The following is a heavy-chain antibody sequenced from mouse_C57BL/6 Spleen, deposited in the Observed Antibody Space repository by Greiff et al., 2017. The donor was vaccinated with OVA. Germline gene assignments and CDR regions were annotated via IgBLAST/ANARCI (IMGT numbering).Heavy chain of an antibody. CDR2: IWSGGST. Sequence: VQLVESGPGLVQPSQSLSITCTVSGFSLTSYGVHWVRQSPGKGLEWLGVIWSGGSTDYNAAFISRLSISKDNSKSQVFFKMNSLQADDTAIYYCARRSRGEKKSGFAYWGQGTLVTVSA. CDR3: ARRSRGEKKSGFAY. V-gene: IGHV2-2*01. CDR1: GFSLTSYG. J-gene: IGHJ3*01.